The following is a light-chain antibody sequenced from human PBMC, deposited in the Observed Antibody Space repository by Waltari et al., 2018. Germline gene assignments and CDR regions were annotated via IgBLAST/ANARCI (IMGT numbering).Light chain of an antibody. CDR3: GTWDSNLRSAV. Sequence: QSVLTQPPSVSAAPGQDVTISCSGSSSNIGSFDVSWYQQFPGTAPKLLISQSNQRPSRIPDRFSGSKSGTSATLGITGLQTGDEADYYCGTWDSNLRSAVFGGGTKVTVL. V-gene: IGLV1-51*02. CDR2: QSN. J-gene: IGLJ2*01. CDR1: SSNIGSFD.